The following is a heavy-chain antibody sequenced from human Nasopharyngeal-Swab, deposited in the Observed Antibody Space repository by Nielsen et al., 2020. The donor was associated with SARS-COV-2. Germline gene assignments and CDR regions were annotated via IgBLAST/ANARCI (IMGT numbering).Heavy chain of an antibody. J-gene: IGHJ4*02. D-gene: IGHD1-1*01. Sequence: GESLKISCAASGFTFSSYWMSWVRQAPGKGLEWVANIKQDGSEKYYVDSVKGRVTISRDNAKNSLYLQMNSLRAEDTAVYYCARDGTGTTLNFDYWGQGTLVTVSS. V-gene: IGHV3-7*01. CDR2: IKQDGSEK. CDR1: GFTFSSYW. CDR3: ARDGTGTTLNFDY.